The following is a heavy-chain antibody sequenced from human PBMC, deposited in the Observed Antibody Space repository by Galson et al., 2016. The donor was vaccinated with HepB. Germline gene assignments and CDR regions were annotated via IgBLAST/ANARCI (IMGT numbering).Heavy chain of an antibody. CDR3: ATSATLYYDNSGYPY. J-gene: IGHJ4*02. CDR1: GYNFNNLW. V-gene: IGHV5-51*01. Sequence: QSGAEVKKPGESLKISCKASGYNFNNLWIGWVRQMPGKGLEWMGIIYPGDPETRFSPSFQGQVTFSADKSRSVAYLQWSSLKASDTAMYYCATSATLYYDNSGYPYWGQGTLVTVSS. D-gene: IGHD3-22*01. CDR2: IYPGDPET.